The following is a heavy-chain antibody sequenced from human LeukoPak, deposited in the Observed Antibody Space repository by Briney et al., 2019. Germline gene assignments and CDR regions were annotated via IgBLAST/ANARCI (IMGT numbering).Heavy chain of an antibody. J-gene: IGHJ4*02. CDR1: GGSISSYY. CDR3: ARVLDDSLAAAGFDY. D-gene: IGHD6-13*01. CDR2: IYYSGST. Sequence: PSETLSLTCTVSGGSISSYYWSWIRQPPGKGLEWIGYIYYSGSTNYNPSLKSRVTISVDTSKNQFSLKLSSVTAADTAVYYCARVLDDSLAAAGFDYWGQGTLVTVSS. V-gene: IGHV4-59*01.